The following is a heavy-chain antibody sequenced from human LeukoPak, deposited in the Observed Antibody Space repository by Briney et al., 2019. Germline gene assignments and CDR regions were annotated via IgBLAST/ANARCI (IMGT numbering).Heavy chain of an antibody. V-gene: IGHV3-7*02. CDR3: ARAKKTRGVIKIDAFDI. J-gene: IGHJ3*02. D-gene: IGHD3-10*01. CDR1: GFTFSSHW. CDR2: IRQDGSAK. Sequence: GGSLRLSCAASGFTFSSHWVSWVRQAPGKGLEWVANIRQDGSAKDYVDSVKGRFTISRDNAKNSVYLQMNSLRAEDTAVYYCARAKKTRGVIKIDAFDIWGQGTMVTVSS.